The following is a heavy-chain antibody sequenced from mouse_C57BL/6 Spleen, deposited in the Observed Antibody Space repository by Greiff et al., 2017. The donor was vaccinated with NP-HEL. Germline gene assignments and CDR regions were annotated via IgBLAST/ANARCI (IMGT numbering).Heavy chain of an antibody. V-gene: IGHV1-54*01. CDR3: ARRRDYYDAMDY. J-gene: IGHJ4*01. CDR1: GYAFTNYL. Sequence: VKLMESGAELVRPGTSVKVSCKASGYAFTNYLIEWVKQRPGQGLEWIGVINPGSGGTNYNEKFKGKATLTADKSSSTAYMQLSSLTSEDSAVYFCARRRDYYDAMDYWGQGTSVTVSS. D-gene: IGHD2-4*01. CDR2: INPGSGGT.